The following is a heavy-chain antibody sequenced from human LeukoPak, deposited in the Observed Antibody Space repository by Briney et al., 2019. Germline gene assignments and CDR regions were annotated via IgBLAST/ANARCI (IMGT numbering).Heavy chain of an antibody. D-gene: IGHD6-19*01. CDR1: GFTFSSYA. J-gene: IGHJ4*02. Sequence: GGSLRLSCAASGFTFSSYAVSWVRQAPGKGLEWVSGIIDNGYITYYANSVKGRFTISRHNSKNTLYLQMNSLRAEDTAFYYCAREAGSGWYRTWGQGTLVTVSS. CDR3: AREAGSGWYRT. CDR2: IIDNGYIT. V-gene: IGHV3-23*01.